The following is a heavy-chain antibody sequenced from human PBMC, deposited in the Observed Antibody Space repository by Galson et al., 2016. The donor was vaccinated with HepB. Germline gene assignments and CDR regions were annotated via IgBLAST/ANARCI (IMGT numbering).Heavy chain of an antibody. V-gene: IGHV3-49*04. J-gene: IGHJ6*02. D-gene: IGHD1-1*01. CDR1: GFTFGDYA. Sequence: SLRLSCAASGFTFGDYALSWVRQAPGKGLEWVGFIRSKAYGGTIAYAASVKGRFTISRDDSKSIAYLQMNSLKTEDTAVYYCGTTIYYYYGMDVWGQGTTVTVSS. CDR3: GTTIYYYYGMDV. CDR2: IRSKAYGGTI.